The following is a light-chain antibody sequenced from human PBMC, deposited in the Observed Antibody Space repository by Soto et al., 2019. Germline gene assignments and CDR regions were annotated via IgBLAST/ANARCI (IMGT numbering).Light chain of an antibody. J-gene: IGKJ3*01. CDR3: QQHCSSPFN. CDR2: GAS. CDR1: QSVTSSY. Sequence: EVVLTQSPGTLSLSPGERATLSCRASQSVTSSYLAWYQQKPGQAPRLLIHGASTRATGIPDRFSGSGFGRDFTLTISRLEPEDSAVYYCQQHCSSPFNFGPGTKVEIK. V-gene: IGKV3-20*01.